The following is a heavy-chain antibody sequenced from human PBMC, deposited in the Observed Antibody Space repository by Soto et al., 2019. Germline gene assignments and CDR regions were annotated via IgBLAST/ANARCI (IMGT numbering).Heavy chain of an antibody. CDR3: AKLRGYSYGDLDY. J-gene: IGHJ4*02. CDR1: GFTFSSYA. CDR2: ITGRGDST. D-gene: IGHD5-18*01. Sequence: EVQLLESGGGLVQPGDSLRLSCAASGFTFSSYAMSWVRQAPGKGLEWVSAITGRGDSTFYADSVKGRFTVSRDSSKSTLYQQMNSLRAEDTAVYYCAKLRGYSYGDLDYWGQGTLVTVSP. V-gene: IGHV3-23*01.